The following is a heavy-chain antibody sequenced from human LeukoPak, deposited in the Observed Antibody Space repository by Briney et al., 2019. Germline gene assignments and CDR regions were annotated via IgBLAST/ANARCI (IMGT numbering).Heavy chain of an antibody. V-gene: IGHV1-2*02. CDR1: GYSFTGYY. CDR3: ARDKGRSEASDY. Sequence: ASVNVSCKSSGYSFTGYYLHWVRQAPGQGLEWMGWINPNNGGTNYAQKFQGRVTMTRDTSITTAYMELTSLTSDDTAVYYCARDKGRSEASDYWGQGSLVTVSS. J-gene: IGHJ4*02. CDR2: INPNNGGT. D-gene: IGHD5-12*01.